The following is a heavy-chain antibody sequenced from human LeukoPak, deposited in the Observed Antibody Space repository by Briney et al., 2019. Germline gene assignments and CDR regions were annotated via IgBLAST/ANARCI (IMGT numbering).Heavy chain of an antibody. Sequence: GGSLRLSCAASGFTFSNYAMHWVRQAPGKGLEWVAAISYDGNIEYYADSAKGRFTISRDNSKNTVFLQMNSLRVEDKAVYYCAKAVQTWSYYDGMDVWGQGTTVTVSS. J-gene: IGHJ6*02. D-gene: IGHD2-8*02. CDR1: GFTFSNYA. CDR3: AKAVQTWSYYDGMDV. CDR2: ISYDGNIE. V-gene: IGHV3-30*18.